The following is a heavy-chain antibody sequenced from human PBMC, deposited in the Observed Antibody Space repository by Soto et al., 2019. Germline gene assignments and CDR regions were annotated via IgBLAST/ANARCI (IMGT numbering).Heavy chain of an antibody. CDR2: ISGSGGST. V-gene: IGHV3-23*01. CDR1: GFTFSSNA. CDR3: AKDLAVTGYFDY. D-gene: IGHD6-19*01. J-gene: IGHJ4*02. Sequence: EVQLLESGGGLVQPGGSLRLSCAASGFTFSSNAMSWVRQAPGKGLEWVSAISGSGGSTYYADSVKGRFTISRDNSKNTLYLQMNSLRAEDTAVYYCAKDLAVTGYFDYWGQGTLVTVSS.